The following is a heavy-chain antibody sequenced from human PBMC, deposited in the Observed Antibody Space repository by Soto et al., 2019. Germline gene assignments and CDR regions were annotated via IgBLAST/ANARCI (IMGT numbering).Heavy chain of an antibody. V-gene: IGHV3-21*03. J-gene: IGHJ6*03. Sequence: GGSLRLSCAASGFTFSSYSMNWVRQAPGKGLEWVSSISSSSSYIYYADSVKGRFTISRDNAKNSLYLQMNSLRAEDTAVYYCASEGVYCSGGSCYFYYDYYYMDVWGKGTTVTVSS. CDR3: ASEGVYCSGGSCYFYYDYYYMDV. D-gene: IGHD2-15*01. CDR2: ISSSSSYI. CDR1: GFTFSSYS.